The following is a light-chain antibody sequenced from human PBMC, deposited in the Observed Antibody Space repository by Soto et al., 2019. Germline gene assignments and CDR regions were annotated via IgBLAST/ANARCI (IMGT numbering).Light chain of an antibody. Sequence: DIQMTQSPSSLSASVGDRVTITCRASQAIYNYLAWYQQKPGKVPTLLISAASTLQSGVPSRFSGSGSGNDFTLTISSLQPEDVATYYCQKFSAVPTFGGGTKVEI. V-gene: IGKV1-27*01. CDR1: QAIYNY. J-gene: IGKJ4*01. CDR2: AAS. CDR3: QKFSAVPT.